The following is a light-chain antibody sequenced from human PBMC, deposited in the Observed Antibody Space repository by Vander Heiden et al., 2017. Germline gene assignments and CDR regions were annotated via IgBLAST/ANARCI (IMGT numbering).Light chain of an antibody. J-gene: IGKJ2*01. CDR2: GAS. V-gene: IGKV3-15*01. CDR3: QQYNNWPPMYT. Sequence: EIFMTQSPTTLSVSPGERATLSGRASQTVNSNVAWYQQRPGQAPRLLIYGASTRATGIPARFSGSGSGTEFTLTISRLQSEDFAVYYCQQYNNWPPMYTFGQGTKLEIK. CDR1: QTVNSN.